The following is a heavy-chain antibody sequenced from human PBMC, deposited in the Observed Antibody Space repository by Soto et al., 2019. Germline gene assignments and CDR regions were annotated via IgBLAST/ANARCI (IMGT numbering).Heavy chain of an antibody. CDR2: INPNSGGT. CDR1: GYPFTTYF. CDR3: ARDTGVYSEPFDH. Sequence: QVQLMQSGAEVKTPGASMTVSCKPSGYPFTTYFIHWVRRAPGRGLEWMGWINPNSGGTHYAQKFRDRVTMTRDTSITTVYMALRGLTSDDTAVYYCARDTGVYSEPFDHWGQGTLVSVSS. V-gene: IGHV1-2*02. D-gene: IGHD2-8*01. J-gene: IGHJ4*02.